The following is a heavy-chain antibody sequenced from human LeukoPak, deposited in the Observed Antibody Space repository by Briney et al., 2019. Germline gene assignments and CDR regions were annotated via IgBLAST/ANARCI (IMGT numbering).Heavy chain of an antibody. CDR2: ISWNSGSI. J-gene: IGHJ4*02. CDR3: AKDDSLGDYVWGSYRSLPDY. D-gene: IGHD3-16*02. V-gene: IGHV3-9*01. Sequence: GRSLRLSCAASGFTFDDYAMHWVRQAPGKGLEWVSGISWNSGSIGYADSVKGRFTISRDNAKNSLYLQMNSLRAEDTTLYYCAKDDSLGDYVWGSYRSLPDYWGQGTLVTVSS. CDR1: GFTFDDYA.